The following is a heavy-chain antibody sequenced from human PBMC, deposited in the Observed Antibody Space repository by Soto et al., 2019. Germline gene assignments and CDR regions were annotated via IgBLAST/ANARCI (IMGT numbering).Heavy chain of an antibody. Sequence: QVQLVQSGAEVKKPGSSVKFSCKASGGTFSSLAISWVRQAPGQGLEWMGGLVPVFGTANYAQKFQDRVTITADKSTSTSYMELSSLRSEDTAVDYCARSPGVFEYWGQGTLVTVSS. D-gene: IGHD3-10*01. J-gene: IGHJ4*02. V-gene: IGHV1-69*06. CDR2: LVPVFGTA. CDR3: ARSPGVFEY. CDR1: GGTFSSLA.